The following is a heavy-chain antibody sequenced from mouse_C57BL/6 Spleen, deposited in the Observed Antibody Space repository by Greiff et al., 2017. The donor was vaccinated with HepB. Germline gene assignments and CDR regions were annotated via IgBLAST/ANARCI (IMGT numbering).Heavy chain of an antibody. J-gene: IGHJ1*03. V-gene: IGHV3-6*01. Sequence: EVQLQQSGPGLVKPSQSLSLTCSVTGYSITSGYYWNWIRQFPGNKLEWMGYISYDGSNNYNPSLKNRISITRDTSKNQFFLKLNSVTTEDTATYYCASTVVPHWYFDVWGTGTTVTVSS. CDR1: GYSITSGYY. D-gene: IGHD1-1*01. CDR3: ASTVVPHWYFDV. CDR2: ISYDGSN.